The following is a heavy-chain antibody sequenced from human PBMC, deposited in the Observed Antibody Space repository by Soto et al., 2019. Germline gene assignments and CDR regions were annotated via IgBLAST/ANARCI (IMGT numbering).Heavy chain of an antibody. Sequence: ASVKVSCKASGYTFTGYYMHWVRQAPGQGLEWMGWINPNSGGTNYAQKFQGRVTMTRDTSISTAYMELSRLRSDDTAVYYCARDQAAPGIAVAGTRADCGMDVWGQGPTVIV. J-gene: IGHJ6*02. CDR1: GYTFTGYY. CDR3: ARDQAAPGIAVAGTRADCGMDV. CDR2: INPNSGGT. D-gene: IGHD6-19*01. V-gene: IGHV1-2*02.